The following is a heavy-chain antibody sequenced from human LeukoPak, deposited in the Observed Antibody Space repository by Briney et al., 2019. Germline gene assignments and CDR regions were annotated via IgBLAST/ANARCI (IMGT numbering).Heavy chain of an antibody. D-gene: IGHD3-10*01. V-gene: IGHV1-2*02. J-gene: IGHJ4*02. Sequence: RASVKVSCKASGYTFTGFYIHWVRQAPGQGLEWMGWINPNSGGTSYAQKFRGRVTMTRDTSITTAHMELSRLRSDDTAVYYCAREGGRLLWPRPPDYWGQGTLVTVSS. CDR3: AREGGRLLWPRPPDY. CDR1: GYTFTGFY. CDR2: INPNSGGT.